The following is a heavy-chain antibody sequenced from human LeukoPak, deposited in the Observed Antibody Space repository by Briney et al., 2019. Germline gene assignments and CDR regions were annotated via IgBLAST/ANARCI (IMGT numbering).Heavy chain of an antibody. CDR2: IYTSGST. CDR1: GGSISSGSYY. V-gene: IGHV4-61*02. J-gene: IGHJ4*02. CDR3: ARGESSWYLDY. Sequence: SETLSLTCTVSGGSISSGSYYWSWIRQPAGKGLEWIGRIYTSGSTNYNPSLKSRVTISVDTSKNQFSLKLSSVTAADTAVYYWARGESSWYLDYWGQGTLVTVSS. D-gene: IGHD6-13*01.